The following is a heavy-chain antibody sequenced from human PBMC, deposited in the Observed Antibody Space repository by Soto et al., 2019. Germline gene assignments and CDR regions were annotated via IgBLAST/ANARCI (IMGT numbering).Heavy chain of an antibody. V-gene: IGHV3-30-3*01. J-gene: IGHJ4*02. CDR2: ISSDGNII. CDR1: EFMFSSYA. Sequence: PGGSLRLSCAASEFMFSSYAMHWIRQAPGEGLEWVAVISSDGNIIQYADSVKGRFIISRDNSKNTLYLQMNSLRGEDTAVYYCARTFDTITYYFDYWGQGTLVTVSS. CDR3: ARTFDTITYYFDY. D-gene: IGHD3-9*01.